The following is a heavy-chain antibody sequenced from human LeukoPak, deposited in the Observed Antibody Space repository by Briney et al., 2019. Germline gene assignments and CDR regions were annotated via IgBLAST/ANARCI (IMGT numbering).Heavy chain of an antibody. CDR2: ISWNSGSI. D-gene: IGHD1-26*01. CDR3: AKDLLVRGYYYGMDV. V-gene: IGHV3-9*01. Sequence: GGSLRLPCAASGFTFDDYAMHWVRQAPGKGLEWVSGISWNSGSIGYADSVKGRFTISRDNPKNSLYLQMSSLRAEDTALYYCAKDLLVRGYYYGMDVWGQGTTVTVSS. CDR1: GFTFDDYA. J-gene: IGHJ6*02.